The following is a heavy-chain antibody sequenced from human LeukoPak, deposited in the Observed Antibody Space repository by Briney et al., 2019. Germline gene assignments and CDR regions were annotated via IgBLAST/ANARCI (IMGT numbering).Heavy chain of an antibody. CDR2: IKQDGSEK. D-gene: IGHD6-19*01. CDR3: ARWVEGSGWYRRYYFDY. Sequence: GGSLRLSCAASGFTFSRYTMNWVRQAPGKGLEWVANIKQDGSEKYYVDSVKGRFTISRDNAKNSLYLQMNSLRAEDTAVYYCARWVEGSGWYRRYYFDYWGQGTLVTVSS. J-gene: IGHJ4*02. V-gene: IGHV3-7*01. CDR1: GFTFSRYT.